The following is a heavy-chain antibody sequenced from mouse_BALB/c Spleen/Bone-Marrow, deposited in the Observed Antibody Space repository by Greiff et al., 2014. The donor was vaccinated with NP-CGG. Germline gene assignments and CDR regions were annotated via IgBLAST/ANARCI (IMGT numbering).Heavy chain of an antibody. V-gene: IGHV14-3*02. J-gene: IGHJ3*01. CDR2: IDPANGNT. CDR3: AHDAPFAY. D-gene: IGHD2-3*01. Sequence: EVQLQQSGAELVKPGASVKLSCTTSGFNIKDTYIHWVKQRPEQGLEWIGRIDPANGNTKYDPEFQGKATITADTSSNTAYLHLSSLTSEDAAGYSGAHDAPFAYWGQGTLVTVSA. CDR1: GFNIKDTY.